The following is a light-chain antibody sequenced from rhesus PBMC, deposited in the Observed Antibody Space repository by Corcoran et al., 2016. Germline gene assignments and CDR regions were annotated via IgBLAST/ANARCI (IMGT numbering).Light chain of an antibody. CDR1: QSISIW. J-gene: IGKJ4*01. V-gene: IGKV1-22*01. Sequence: DIQMTQSPSSLSASVGDTVTITCRASQSISIWLDCYQQKPGKDIKLLLYKASSLQSGCPSGFSASASGTDFTLTISSLQPEDFATYYCLQYSTSPLTFGGGTKVELK. CDR3: LQYSTSPLT. CDR2: KAS.